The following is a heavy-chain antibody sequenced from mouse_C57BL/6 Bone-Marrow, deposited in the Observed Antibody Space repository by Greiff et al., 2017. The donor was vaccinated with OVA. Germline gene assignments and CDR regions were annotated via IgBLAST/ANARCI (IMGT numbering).Heavy chain of an antibody. Sequence: VQLQQSGPELVKPGASVKISCKASGYAFSSSWMNWVKQRPGKGLEWIGRIYPGDGDTNYNGKFKGKATLTADKSSSTAYMQLSSLTSEDSAVYFCARREGNYRGDYWGQGTSVTVSS. CDR2: IYPGDGDT. CDR3: ARREGNYRGDY. D-gene: IGHD2-1*01. CDR1: GYAFSSSW. J-gene: IGHJ4*01. V-gene: IGHV1-82*01.